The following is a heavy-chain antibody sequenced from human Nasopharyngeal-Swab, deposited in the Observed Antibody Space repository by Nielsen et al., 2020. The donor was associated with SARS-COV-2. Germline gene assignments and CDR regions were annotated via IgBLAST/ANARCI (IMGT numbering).Heavy chain of an antibody. J-gene: IGHJ4*02. V-gene: IGHV3-48*02. CDR3: ARSTGWELFDY. Sequence: WIRQPPGKGLEWVSYISSSSSTIYYADSVKGRFTISRDNAKNSLYLQMNSPRDEDTAVYYCARSTGWELFDYWGQGTLVTVSS. D-gene: IGHD1-26*01. CDR2: ISSSSSTI.